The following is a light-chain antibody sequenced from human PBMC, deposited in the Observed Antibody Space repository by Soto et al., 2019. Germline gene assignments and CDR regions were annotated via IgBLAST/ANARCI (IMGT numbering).Light chain of an antibody. V-gene: IGLV7-46*01. CDR2: DTS. Sequence: QTVVTQESSLTVSPGGTVTLTCGSNTGPVTSGHYPYWFQQKPGQAPRTLIYDTSKRHSWTPARFSGSLLGGRAALTLSGAQPEDEADYYCLLSYNGARRVFGGGTKVTVL. CDR3: LLSYNGARRV. CDR1: TGPVTSGHY. J-gene: IGLJ3*02.